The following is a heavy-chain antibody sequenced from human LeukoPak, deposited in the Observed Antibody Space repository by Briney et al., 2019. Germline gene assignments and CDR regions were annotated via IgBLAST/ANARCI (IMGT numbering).Heavy chain of an antibody. Sequence: NPSETLSLTCAVYGGSFSGYYWSWIPHPPGKGLDWIGEINHRGSTNYNPSLKSRVTISVDTSKNQFSLKLSSVTAADTAVYYCARDRVRYDSSGYYSKAFDYWGQGTLVTVSS. V-gene: IGHV4-34*01. CDR1: GGSFSGYY. CDR3: ARDRVRYDSSGYYSKAFDY. D-gene: IGHD3-22*01. J-gene: IGHJ4*02. CDR2: INHRGST.